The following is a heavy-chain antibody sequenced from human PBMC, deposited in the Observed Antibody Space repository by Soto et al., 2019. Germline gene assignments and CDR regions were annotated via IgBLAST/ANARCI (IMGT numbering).Heavy chain of an antibody. CDR2: IYYSGST. Sequence: PSETLSLTCTVSGGSISSGGYYWSWIRQHPGKGLEWIGYIYYSGSTNYNPSLKSRVTISVDTSKNQFSLKLSSVTAADTAVYYCARELRFLEWQAYGGNWFDPWGQGTLVTVSS. J-gene: IGHJ5*02. V-gene: IGHV4-61*08. CDR3: ARELRFLEWQAYGGNWFDP. D-gene: IGHD3-3*01. CDR1: GGSISSGGYY.